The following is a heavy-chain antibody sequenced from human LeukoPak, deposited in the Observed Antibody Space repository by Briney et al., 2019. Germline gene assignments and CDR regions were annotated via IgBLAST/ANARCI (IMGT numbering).Heavy chain of an antibody. CDR3: AKDTHNPYGSSGYSFDY. Sequence: GGSLRLSCAASGFTFSSYSMNWVRQAPGKGLEWVSYISSSSTIYYADSVKGRFTISRDNAKNSLYLQMNSLRAEDTALYYCAKDTHNPYGSSGYSFDYWGQGTLVTVSS. D-gene: IGHD3-22*01. CDR1: GFTFSSYS. J-gene: IGHJ4*02. V-gene: IGHV3-48*04. CDR2: ISSSSTI.